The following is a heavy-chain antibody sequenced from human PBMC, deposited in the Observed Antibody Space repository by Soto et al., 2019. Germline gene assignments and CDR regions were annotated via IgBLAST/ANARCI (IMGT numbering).Heavy chain of an antibody. CDR2: INHSRIP. CDR3: ARQLRRGSSWFDY. J-gene: IGHJ4*02. Sequence: QVQLQQWGAGLLKPSETLSLTCSVYGGSFSGYYWSWIRQPPRKGLEWIGEINHSRIPNYNPSLRSAFTISVDPSKLQGSLKVISVTAADSAVYHCARQLRRGSSWFDYCGQGTLVTVSP. CDR1: GGSFSGYY. V-gene: IGHV4-34*01. D-gene: IGHD6-13*01.